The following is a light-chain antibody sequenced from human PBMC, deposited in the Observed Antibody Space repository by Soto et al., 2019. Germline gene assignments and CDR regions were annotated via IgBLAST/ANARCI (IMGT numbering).Light chain of an antibody. CDR1: QSVGSN. CDR3: QQYKKWPLT. CDR2: GAS. V-gene: IGKV3-15*01. J-gene: IGKJ4*01. Sequence: EVGMTRSPATLSVSPRDRAAVSCRASQSVGSNLAWYQQKPGQAPMLLMYGASTRATGVPARFSGSEYGTEFTLNISSPKSEDSAVYYCQQYKKWPLTLGGGTQVQIK.